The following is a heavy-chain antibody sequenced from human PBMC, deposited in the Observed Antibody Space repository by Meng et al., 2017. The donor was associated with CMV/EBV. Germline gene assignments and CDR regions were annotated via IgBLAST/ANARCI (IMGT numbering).Heavy chain of an antibody. D-gene: IGHD2-2*01. J-gene: IGHJ6*02. Sequence: SVKVSCKASGGTFSSYAISRVRQAPGQGLEWMGGIIPIFGTANYAQKFQGRVTITTDESTSTAYMELSSLRSEDTAVYYCASKIVPAAKEAYYYGMDVWGQGTTVTVSS. CDR3: ASKIVPAAKEAYYYGMDV. V-gene: IGHV1-69*05. CDR1: GGTFSSYA. CDR2: IIPIFGTA.